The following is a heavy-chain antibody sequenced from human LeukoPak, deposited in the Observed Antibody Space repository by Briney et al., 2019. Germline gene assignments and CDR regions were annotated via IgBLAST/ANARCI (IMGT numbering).Heavy chain of an antibody. J-gene: IGHJ5*02. V-gene: IGHV4-59*01. D-gene: IGHD3-10*01. Sequence: KPSETLSLTCTVSGGSISSYYWSWIRQPPGKGLEWIGYIYYSGSTNYNPSLKSRVTISVKTSKNQFSLKLRSVTAADTAVYYCARELITMVRGEDWFDPWGQGTLVTVSS. CDR3: ARELITMVRGEDWFDP. CDR1: GGSISSYY. CDR2: IYYSGST.